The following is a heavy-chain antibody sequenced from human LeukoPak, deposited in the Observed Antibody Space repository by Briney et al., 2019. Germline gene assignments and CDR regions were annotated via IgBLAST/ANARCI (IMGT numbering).Heavy chain of an antibody. V-gene: IGHV3-23*01. J-gene: IGHJ4*02. CDR2: ISGSGGST. D-gene: IGHD5-12*01. CDR1: GSTFSSYA. Sequence: GGSLRLSCAASGSTFSSYAMSWVRQAPGKGLEWVSAISGSGGSTYYADSVKGRFTISRDNSKNTLFLQMNSLRADGTAVYYCAKGRGYFDYWGQGTLVTVSS. CDR3: AKGRGYFDY.